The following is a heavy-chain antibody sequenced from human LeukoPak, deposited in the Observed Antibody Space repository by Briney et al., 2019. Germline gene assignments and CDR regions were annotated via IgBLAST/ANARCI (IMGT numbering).Heavy chain of an antibody. D-gene: IGHD3-3*01. CDR2: ISYDGSNK. J-gene: IGHJ6*03. CDR3: ARDPYYDFWSGPWESHYYYYMDV. Sequence: PGGSLRLSCAASGFTFSSYAMHWVRQAPGKGLEWVAVISYDGSNKYYADSVKGRFTISRDNSKNTLYLQMNSLRAEGTAVYYCARDPYYDFWSGPWESHYYYYMDVWGKGTTVTVSS. CDR1: GFTFSSYA. V-gene: IGHV3-30*04.